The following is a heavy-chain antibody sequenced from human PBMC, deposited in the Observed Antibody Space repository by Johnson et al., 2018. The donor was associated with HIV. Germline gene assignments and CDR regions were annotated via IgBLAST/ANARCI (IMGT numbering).Heavy chain of an antibody. CDR1: GFMFSSFA. V-gene: IGHV3-30*18. D-gene: IGHD6-19*01. CDR3: AKGSGSGWYVDAFDI. Sequence: QVQLVESGGGVVQPGRSLRLSFAASGFMFSSFAMHWVRQAPGKGLEWVAVISYDGSNKYYVDSVKGRFTISRDNSKNTLYLQMNSLRAEDASVYHCAKGSGSGWYVDAFDIWGQGTMVTVSS. CDR2: ISYDGSNK. J-gene: IGHJ3*02.